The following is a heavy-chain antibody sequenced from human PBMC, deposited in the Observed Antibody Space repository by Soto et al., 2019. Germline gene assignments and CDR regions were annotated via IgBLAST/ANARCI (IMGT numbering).Heavy chain of an antibody. J-gene: IGHJ4*02. CDR2: LSGSGGST. Sequence: EVQLLESAGGLVQPGGSLRLSCAAAGFTFSPYAMSWFRQAPGKGLEWVSALSGSGGSTYYADSVKGRFTIARDNSKNTLYLQMNSLRAEDTAVYDCAKRGYSYGYVYWGQRTLVTVSS. CDR1: GFTFSPYA. D-gene: IGHD5-18*01. V-gene: IGHV3-23*01. CDR3: AKRGYSYGYVY.